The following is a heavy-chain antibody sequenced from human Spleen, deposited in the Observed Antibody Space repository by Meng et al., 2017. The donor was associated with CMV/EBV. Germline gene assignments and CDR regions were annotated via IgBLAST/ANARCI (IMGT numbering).Heavy chain of an antibody. CDR2: INHSGST. CDR3: ARATEYQLLRTTRRNWFDP. CDR1: GVSFSGYY. D-gene: IGHD2-2*01. Sequence: QVHHTQWGAGLLKPPETLSLTCAVYGVSFSGYYWSWIRQPPGKGLEWIGEINHSGSTNYNPSLKSRVTISVDTSKNQFSLKLSSVTAADTAVYYCARATEYQLLRTTRRNWFDPWGQGTLVTVSS. J-gene: IGHJ5*02. V-gene: IGHV4-34*01.